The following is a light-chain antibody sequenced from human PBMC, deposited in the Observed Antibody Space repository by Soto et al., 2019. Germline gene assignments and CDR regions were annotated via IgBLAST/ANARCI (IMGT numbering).Light chain of an antibody. Sequence: EKMMSLSPVTLSVSPGERATLSCRASENVNQSLAWYQQKPGQAPRLLIYGASARATGIPARFSGSGSRTEFTLIIDSLQSEDFAVYYCQQYNYWPRTFGQGTMVDIK. CDR3: QQYNYWPRT. CDR2: GAS. J-gene: IGKJ1*01. V-gene: IGKV3-15*01. CDR1: ENVNQS.